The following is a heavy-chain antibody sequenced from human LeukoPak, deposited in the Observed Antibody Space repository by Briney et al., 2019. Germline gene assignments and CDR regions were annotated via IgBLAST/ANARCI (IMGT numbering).Heavy chain of an antibody. V-gene: IGHV3-23*01. CDR2: ISGSGGST. D-gene: IGHD6-19*01. J-gene: IGHJ4*02. CDR3: AKSVAGTYAVDY. CDR1: GFTFSSYA. Sequence: GGSLRLSCAASGFTFSSYAMSWVRQAPGKGLEWVSAISGSGGSTYYADSAKGRFTISRDNSKNTLYLQMNSLRAEDTAVYYCAKSVAGTYAVDYWGQGTLVTVSS.